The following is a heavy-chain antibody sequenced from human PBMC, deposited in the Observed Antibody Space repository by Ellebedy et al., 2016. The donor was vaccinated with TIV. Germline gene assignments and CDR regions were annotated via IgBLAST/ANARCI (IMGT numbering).Heavy chain of an antibody. CDR1: GFNVTKYN. Sequence: AASVKVSCKASGFNVTKYNMHWVRQAPGQGREWMGVIDPSDGSTTNAQRLQDRVIMTTDTSTNTVYMEMSGLRSDDTAVYYCARGGHIVVVTAKLDYWGQGTLVTVSS. V-gene: IGHV1-46*01. CDR2: IDPSDGST. J-gene: IGHJ4*02. CDR3: ARGGHIVVVTAKLDY. D-gene: IGHD2-21*02.